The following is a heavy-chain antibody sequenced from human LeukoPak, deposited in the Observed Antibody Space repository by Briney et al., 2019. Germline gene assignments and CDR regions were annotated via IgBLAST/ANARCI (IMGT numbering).Heavy chain of an antibody. CDR2: IKQDGSEK. Sequence: GGSLRLSCAASGFTFSSYWMSWVRQAPGKGLEWVANIKQDGSEKYYVDSVKGRFTISRDNTKNSLYLQMDSLRAEDTAVYSCARCGGGSCHYDYWGQGTLVTVSS. CDR1: GFTFSSYW. CDR3: ARCGGGSCHYDY. D-gene: IGHD2-15*01. V-gene: IGHV3-7*01. J-gene: IGHJ4*02.